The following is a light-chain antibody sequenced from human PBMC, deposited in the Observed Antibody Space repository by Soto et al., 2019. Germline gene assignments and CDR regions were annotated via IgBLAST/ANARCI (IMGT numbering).Light chain of an antibody. CDR2: ATS. V-gene: IGKV1-39*01. J-gene: IGKJ4*01. CDR3: QQSYSFPRT. Sequence: DIQMTQSPSFLSASVGDSVTLTCRASQSISSYVNWYQQKPGRAPKILIYATSVLQGGVPSRFSGSQSGTEFTLTISSLQPEDFANYYCQQSYSFPRTFGGGTKVEFK. CDR1: QSISSY.